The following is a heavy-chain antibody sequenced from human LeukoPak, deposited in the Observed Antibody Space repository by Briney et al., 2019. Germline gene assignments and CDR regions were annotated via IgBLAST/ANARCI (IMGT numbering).Heavy chain of an antibody. CDR3: VRFGEFALDY. CDR2: VNSDGSST. Sequence: GGALRLCCAVSGVSFRNNGRQWVRQAAGKWMVWVSRVNSDGSSTRYADSVKGRFTISRDNAKNTLYLQMNSLRAEDTAVYYCVRFGEFALDYWGQGTVVTVSS. V-gene: IGHV3-74*01. J-gene: IGHJ4*02. CDR1: GVSFRNNG. D-gene: IGHD3-10*01.